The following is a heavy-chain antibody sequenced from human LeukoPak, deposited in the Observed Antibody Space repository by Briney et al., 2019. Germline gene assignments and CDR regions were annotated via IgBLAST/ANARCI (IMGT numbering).Heavy chain of an antibody. D-gene: IGHD6-19*01. CDR3: ARDLFFSDAGYSSGWRAEYFHH. CDR1: GFTFSSHW. CDR2: INGAGSST. J-gene: IGHJ1*01. Sequence: PGGSLSLSCAASGFTFSSHWMHWVRQAPGKGLVWVSRINGAGSSTSYADSVKGRFTVSRDNAKNTLNLQMNSLRAEDTAVYYCARDLFFSDAGYSSGWRAEYFHHWGQGTLVTVSS. V-gene: IGHV3-74*01.